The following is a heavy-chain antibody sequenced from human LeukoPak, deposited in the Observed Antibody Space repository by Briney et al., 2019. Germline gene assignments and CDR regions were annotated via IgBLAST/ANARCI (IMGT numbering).Heavy chain of an antibody. CDR3: AKPNGAWLLDGIDY. CDR1: GFTFSSYA. D-gene: IGHD3-22*01. J-gene: IGHJ4*02. Sequence: PGGSLRLSCAASGFTFSSYAMTWVRQAPGKGLEWISAISGTGGSTYYADSVKGRFTIPRDNSKNTLYVQMNSLRAEDTAVYYCAKPNGAWLLDGIDYWGQRTLVTVSS. V-gene: IGHV3-23*01. CDR2: ISGTGGST.